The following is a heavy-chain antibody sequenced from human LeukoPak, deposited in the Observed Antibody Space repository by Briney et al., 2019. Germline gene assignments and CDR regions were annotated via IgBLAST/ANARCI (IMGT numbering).Heavy chain of an antibody. CDR3: ARRRNYYDSSGYDPQNAFDI. D-gene: IGHD3-22*01. CDR2: IYYSGST. Sequence: PSQTLSLTCTVSGGSISSGGYYWSWIRQHPGKGLEWIGYIYYSGSTYYNPSLKSRVTISVDTSKNQFSLKLSSVTAADTAVYYCARRRNYYDSSGYDPQNAFDIWGQGTMVTVSS. J-gene: IGHJ3*02. CDR1: GGSISSGGYY. V-gene: IGHV4-31*03.